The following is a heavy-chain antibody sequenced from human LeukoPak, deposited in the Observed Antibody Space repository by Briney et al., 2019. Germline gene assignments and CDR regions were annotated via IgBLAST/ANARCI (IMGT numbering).Heavy chain of an antibody. J-gene: IGHJ4*02. CDR3: ARDYGGSSPFDY. Sequence: GGSLRLSCAASGFTFSSYEMLWVRQAPGKGLEWVSYISSSDSTIYYADSVKGRFTISRDNAKNSLYLQMNSLRAEDTAVYYCARDYGGSSPFDYWGQGTLVTVSS. V-gene: IGHV3-48*03. D-gene: IGHD4-23*01. CDR2: ISSSDSTI. CDR1: GFTFSSYE.